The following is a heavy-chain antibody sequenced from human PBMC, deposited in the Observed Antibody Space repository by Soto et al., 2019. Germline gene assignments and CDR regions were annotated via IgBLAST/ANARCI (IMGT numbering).Heavy chain of an antibody. J-gene: IGHJ5*02. Sequence: QVQLVQSGAVVKKPGASVKVSCKASGYTFTSYAMHWVRQAPGQRLEWMGWINAGNGNTKYSQKFQGRVTITRDTSASTAYMELSSLRSEDTAVYYCARDRVPAATPLAWFDPWGQGTLVTVSS. CDR1: GYTFTSYA. CDR3: ARDRVPAATPLAWFDP. D-gene: IGHD2-2*01. V-gene: IGHV1-3*01. CDR2: INAGNGNT.